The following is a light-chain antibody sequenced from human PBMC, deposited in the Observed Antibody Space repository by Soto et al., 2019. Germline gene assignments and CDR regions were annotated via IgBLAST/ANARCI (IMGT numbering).Light chain of an antibody. CDR1: HDIRGH. Sequence: DIQLTQSPSFLSASVGDRVTITCRATHDIRGHLAWYQQKPGRAPKLQISETSTWQSGGPSRFSGSGFGTAFPLTVASLKPEGLAPYYCQQVNAAPLTFGGGTKVEIK. CDR2: ETS. J-gene: IGKJ4*01. CDR3: QQVNAAPLT. V-gene: IGKV1-9*01.